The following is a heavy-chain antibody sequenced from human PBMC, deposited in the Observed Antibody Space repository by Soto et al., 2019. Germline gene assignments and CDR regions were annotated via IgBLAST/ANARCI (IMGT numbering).Heavy chain of an antibody. D-gene: IGHD2-15*01. Sequence: PSQTLSLTCRLSGGSITGAYYWNWIRQHPRKGLEWIGSIHYRGSTYYNPSLKTRVTISLDRSNNQFSLNLSSVTAADTAVYYCAGVRDSFGLDVWGQGTTVTVSS. V-gene: IGHV4-31*03. CDR2: IHYRGST. CDR3: AGVRDSFGLDV. J-gene: IGHJ6*02. CDR1: GGSITGAYY.